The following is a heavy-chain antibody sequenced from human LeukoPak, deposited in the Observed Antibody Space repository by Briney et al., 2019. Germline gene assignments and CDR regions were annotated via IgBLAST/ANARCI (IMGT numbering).Heavy chain of an antibody. D-gene: IGHD2-2*01. CDR2: IYYSGST. CDR3: ARYCSSTSRYPYNWFDP. J-gene: IGHJ5*02. CDR1: GGSISSHY. V-gene: IGHV4-59*11. Sequence: SETLSLTCTVSGGSISSHYWSWIRQPPGKGLEWIGYIYYSGSTNYNPSLKSRVTISVDTSKNQFSLKLSSVTAADTAVYYCARYCSSTSRYPYNWFDPWGQGTLVTLPS.